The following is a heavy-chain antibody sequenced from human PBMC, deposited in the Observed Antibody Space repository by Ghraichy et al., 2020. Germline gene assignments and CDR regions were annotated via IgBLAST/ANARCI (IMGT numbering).Heavy chain of an antibody. V-gene: IGHV4-4*02. D-gene: IGHD4-17*01. CDR1: GGSISGNNW. Sequence: SETLSLTCAVSGGSISGNNWWTWVRQPPGKGLEWIGEIFHSGITNYNPSLKSRVTISVDRSKDQFSLNLNSVTAADTAVYYCVRAHDYGILGWGVDCWGQGTLVTVSS. CDR3: VRAHDYGILGWGVDC. J-gene: IGHJ4*02. CDR2: IFHSGIT.